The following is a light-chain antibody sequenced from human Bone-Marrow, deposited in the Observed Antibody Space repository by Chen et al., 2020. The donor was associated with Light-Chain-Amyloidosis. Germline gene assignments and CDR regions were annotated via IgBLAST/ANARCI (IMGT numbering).Light chain of an antibody. Sequence: QSALTQPASVSGAPGQSIPISCTGTSSDIGRYDYVSWVQQHPGKAPELVIYEVNSRPSGVSDRFSGSKSGNTASLTISRLQTEDEANYYCAAFTTSKTWVFGGGTKLNVL. V-gene: IGLV2-14*01. J-gene: IGLJ3*02. CDR1: SSDIGRYDY. CDR3: AAFTTSKTWV. CDR2: EVN.